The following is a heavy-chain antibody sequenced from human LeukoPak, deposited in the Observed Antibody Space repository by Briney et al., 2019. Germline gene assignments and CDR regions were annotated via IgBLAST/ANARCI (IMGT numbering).Heavy chain of an antibody. J-gene: IGHJ4*02. CDR1: GFTVSSNY. D-gene: IGHD6-19*01. V-gene: IGHV3-53*01. CDR3: AKDLIAVAGTDFDY. CDR2: IYSGGST. Sequence: GGSLRLSCAASGFTVSSNYMSWVRQAPGKGLEWVSVIYSGGSTYYADSVKGRFTISRDNSKNTLYLQMNSLRAEDTAVYYCAKDLIAVAGTDFDYWGQGTLVTVSS.